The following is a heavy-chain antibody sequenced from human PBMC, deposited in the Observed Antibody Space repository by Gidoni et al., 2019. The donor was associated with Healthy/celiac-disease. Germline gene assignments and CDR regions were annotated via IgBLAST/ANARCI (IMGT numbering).Heavy chain of an antibody. V-gene: IGHV2-5*01. J-gene: IGHJ5*02. CDR1: GFSLSTSGVG. D-gene: IGHD6-6*01. CDR2: IYWNDDK. Sequence: QITLKESGPTLVKPTQTLTLTCTFSGFSLSTSGVGVGWIRQPPGKALEWLALIYWNDDKRYSPSLKSRLTITKDTSKNQVVLTMTNMDPVDTATYYCAHRVTVEYSSSSDWFDPWGQGTLVTVSS. CDR3: AHRVTVEYSSSSDWFDP.